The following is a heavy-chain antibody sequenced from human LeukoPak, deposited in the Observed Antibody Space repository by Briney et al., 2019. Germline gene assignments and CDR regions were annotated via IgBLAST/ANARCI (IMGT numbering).Heavy chain of an antibody. D-gene: IGHD5-24*01. CDR1: GGSTSSSSYY. CDR2: IYYSGST. V-gene: IGHV4-39*01. Sequence: SETLSLTCTVSGGSTSSSSYYWGWIRQPPGKGLEWIGSIYYSGSTYYNPSLKSRVTISVDTSKNQFSLKLSSVTAADTTVYYCARTPLKMATATNWFDPWGQGTLVTVSS. CDR3: ARTPLKMATATNWFDP. J-gene: IGHJ5*02.